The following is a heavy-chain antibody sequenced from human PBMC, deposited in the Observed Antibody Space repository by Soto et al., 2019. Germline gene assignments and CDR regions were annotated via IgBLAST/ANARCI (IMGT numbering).Heavy chain of an antibody. CDR1: GFTFTRYS. J-gene: IGHJ4*02. Sequence: EVQLVESGGGLVKPGGSLRLSCAASGFTFTRYSMNWVRQAPGKGLEWVSSISSTTNYIYYGDSMMGRFTISRDNAKNSLYLKMNSLRAEDTAVYYCARESEDLTSNFDYWGQGTLVTVSS. CDR3: ARESEDLTSNFDY. CDR2: ISSTTNYI. V-gene: IGHV3-21*06.